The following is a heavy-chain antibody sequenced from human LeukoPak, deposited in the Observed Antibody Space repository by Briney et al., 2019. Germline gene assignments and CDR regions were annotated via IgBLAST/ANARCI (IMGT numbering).Heavy chain of an antibody. D-gene: IGHD3-3*01. Sequence: GSLRLSCAASGFTFHDYGMSWVRQAPGKGLEWVSLISGDGGSTYYADSVKGRFTISRDNSKNSLYLQMNSLRTEDTALYYCAKDNRYNDFWSGYAGYWGQGTLVTVSS. CDR1: GFTFHDYG. CDR2: ISGDGGST. J-gene: IGHJ4*02. V-gene: IGHV3-43*02. CDR3: AKDNRYNDFWSGYAGY.